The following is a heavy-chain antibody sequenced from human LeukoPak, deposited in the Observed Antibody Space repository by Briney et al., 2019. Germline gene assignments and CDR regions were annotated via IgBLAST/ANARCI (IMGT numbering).Heavy chain of an antibody. D-gene: IGHD3-16*01. CDR2: ISGSGGST. CDR1: GFTFSSYA. Sequence: GGSLRLSCAASGFTFSSYAKRWVRQAPGKGLEWVSAISGSGGSTYYADSVKGRFTISRDNSKNTLYLQMNSLRAEDTAVYYCAKDRARGEFDYWGQGTLVTVSS. CDR3: AKDRARGEFDY. V-gene: IGHV3-23*01. J-gene: IGHJ4*02.